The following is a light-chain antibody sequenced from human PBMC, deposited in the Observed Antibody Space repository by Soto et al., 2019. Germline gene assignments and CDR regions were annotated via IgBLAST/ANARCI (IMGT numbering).Light chain of an antibody. Sequence: EIVLTQSPASLSLSPGERATLSCRASQSVSYYLAWYQQKPGQAPRLLIHGASTRATGVPGRFSGGGSGTEFTLTISSLQSEDFAIYYCQQYNNWPPVTFGGGTKVDIK. V-gene: IGKV3-15*01. CDR3: QQYNNWPPVT. J-gene: IGKJ4*01. CDR2: GAS. CDR1: QSVSYY.